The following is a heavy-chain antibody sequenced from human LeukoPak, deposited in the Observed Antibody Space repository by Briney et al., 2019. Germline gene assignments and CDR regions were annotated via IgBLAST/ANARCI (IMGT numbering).Heavy chain of an antibody. J-gene: IGHJ4*02. CDR1: GYTFTTYD. V-gene: IGHV1-8*01. Sequence: ASVKVSCKASGYTFTTYDTTWVRQAAGQGLEWMGWMNPDSGNTGYAQKFEGRVTMTGDTSTGTAYMELSSLRSEDTAVYYCARGIRSELYSDSWGQGTLITVSS. CDR3: ARGIRSELYSDS. D-gene: IGHD3-10*01. CDR2: MNPDSGNT.